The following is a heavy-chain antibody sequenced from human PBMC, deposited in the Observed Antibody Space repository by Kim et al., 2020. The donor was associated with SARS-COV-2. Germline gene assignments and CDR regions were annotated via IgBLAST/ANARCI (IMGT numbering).Heavy chain of an antibody. CDR2: IYPGDSDT. D-gene: IGHD3-10*01. J-gene: IGHJ5*02. CDR3: ARWGTRVRGWVVSGVWFYP. CDR1: GYSFTSYW. Sequence: GESLKISCKGCGYSFTSYWIGWVRQMPGKGLEWMGIIYPGDSDTRYSPSFQGQVTISADQSISTAYLQWSSLKASDTAMYYCARWGTRVRGWVVSGVWFYPWGQGTLVTVSS. V-gene: IGHV5-51*01.